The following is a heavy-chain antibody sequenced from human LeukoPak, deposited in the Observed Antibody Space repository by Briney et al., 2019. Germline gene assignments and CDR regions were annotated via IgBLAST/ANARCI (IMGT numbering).Heavy chain of an antibody. CDR1: GYTFTSYY. J-gene: IGHJ5*02. D-gene: IGHD3-22*01. CDR2: INPSGGST. V-gene: IGHV1-46*01. Sequence: ASAKVSCKASGYTFTSYYMHWVRQAPGQGLEWMGIINPSGGSTSYAQKFQGRVTMTRDTSTSTVYMELSSLRSEDTAVYYCARAGYYDSSGYYYGFDPWGQGTLVTVSS. CDR3: ARAGYYDSSGYYYGFDP.